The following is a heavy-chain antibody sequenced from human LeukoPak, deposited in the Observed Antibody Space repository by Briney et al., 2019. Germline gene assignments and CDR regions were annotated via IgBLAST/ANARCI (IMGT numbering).Heavy chain of an antibody. J-gene: IGHJ4*02. V-gene: IGHV3-74*01. CDR1: GFSFSGHW. Sequence: RPGGSPRLSCAASGFSFSGHWMHWARQLPGKGLVWVSRISPTGSTTSYADSVKGRFTVSRDNAKNTLYLQVNNLRAEDTAVYYCARGPSSNWSGLDFWGQGTLLTVSS. CDR2: ISPTGSTT. CDR3: ARGPSSNWSGLDF. D-gene: IGHD6-13*01.